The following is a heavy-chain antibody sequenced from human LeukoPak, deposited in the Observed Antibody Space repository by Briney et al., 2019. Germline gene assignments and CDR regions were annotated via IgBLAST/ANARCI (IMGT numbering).Heavy chain of an antibody. CDR3: AKRSSSWHFDY. CDR1: GFTFSSYA. J-gene: IGHJ4*02. V-gene: IGHV3-23*01. D-gene: IGHD6-13*01. CDR2: ISGGGST. Sequence: GGSLRLSCAASGFTFSSYAMSWVRQAPGKGLEWVSGISGGGSTYYADSVKGRFTISRDNSKNTLYLQMNSLRGEDTAVYYCAKRSSSWHFDYWGQGTLVTVSS.